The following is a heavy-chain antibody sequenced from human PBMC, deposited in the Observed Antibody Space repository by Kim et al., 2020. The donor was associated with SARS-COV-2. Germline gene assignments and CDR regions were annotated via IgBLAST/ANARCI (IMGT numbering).Heavy chain of an antibody. J-gene: IGHJ3*02. CDR1: GFTFTNYA. CDR2: IGGSAYNT. CDR3: AKDAETWGSRYSVSVSAYDI. V-gene: IGHV3-23*01. Sequence: GGSLRLSCAASGFTFTNYAMSWVRQAPGKGLEWVAGIGGSAYNTYYANSVKGRFTISRDISENTLHLQMNSLRAEDTAVYYCAKDAETWGSRYSVSVSAYDIWGQGTMVTVSS. D-gene: IGHD3-22*01.